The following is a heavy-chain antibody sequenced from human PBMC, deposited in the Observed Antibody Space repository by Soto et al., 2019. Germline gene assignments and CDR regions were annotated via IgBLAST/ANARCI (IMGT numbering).Heavy chain of an antibody. D-gene: IGHD5-12*01. V-gene: IGHV4-59*01. Sequence: SETLSLTCTVSGGSISSYYWSWIRQPPGKGLEWIGYVFYSGTTNYNPSLKSRVTISVDTSKNQFSLKLSSVTAADTAVYYCARAGGYGGSHIHWGQGTLVTVSS. CDR1: GGSISSYY. CDR3: ARAGGYGGSHIH. CDR2: VFYSGTT. J-gene: IGHJ4*02.